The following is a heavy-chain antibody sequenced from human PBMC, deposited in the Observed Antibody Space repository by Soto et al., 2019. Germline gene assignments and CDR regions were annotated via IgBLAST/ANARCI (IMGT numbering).Heavy chain of an antibody. J-gene: IGHJ4*02. CDR3: ARQVVGVAVAD. Sequence: SETLSLTCRVSCDSISSSSHYWVWIRQPPGKGLEWIGNIYYTGTTDYNPSLKSRVTISVDTSKNQFSLNLKSVTAADTAVYYCARQVVGVAVADWGQGTQVTVSS. CDR2: IYYTGTT. D-gene: IGHD6-19*01. CDR1: CDSISSSSHY. V-gene: IGHV4-39*01.